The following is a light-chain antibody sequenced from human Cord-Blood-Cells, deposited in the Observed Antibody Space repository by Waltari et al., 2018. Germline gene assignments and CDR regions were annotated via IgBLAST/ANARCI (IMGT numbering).Light chain of an antibody. CDR2: LGS. CDR3: MQALQTPYS. CDR1: QSPLHSNGYNY. V-gene: IGKV2-28*01. Sequence: IVMTQSPLSLPVTPGEPASISCRSSQSPLHSNGYNYLDWYLQKPGPSPQLLIYLGSNRASGVPDRFSGSGSGTDFTLKISRVEAEDVGVYYCMQALQTPYSFGQGTKLEIK. J-gene: IGKJ2*03.